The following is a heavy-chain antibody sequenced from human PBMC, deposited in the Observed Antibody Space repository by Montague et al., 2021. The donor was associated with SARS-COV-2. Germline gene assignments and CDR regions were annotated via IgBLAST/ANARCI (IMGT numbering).Heavy chain of an antibody. CDR1: GGSISSGSYY. CDR2: IYTSGST. J-gene: IGHJ6*02. D-gene: IGHD1-26*01. Sequence: TLSLTCTVSGGSISSGSYYWTWIRQPAGKGLEWIGRIYTSGSTNYNPSLKSRVTISVDRSKNQFSLKLSSVTAADTAVYYCAREADNVSYWLRGMDVWGQGTTVTVSS. V-gene: IGHV4-61*02. CDR3: AREADNVSYWLRGMDV.